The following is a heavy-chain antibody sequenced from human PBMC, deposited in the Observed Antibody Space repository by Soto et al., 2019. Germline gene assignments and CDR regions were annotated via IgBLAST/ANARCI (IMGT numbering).Heavy chain of an antibody. D-gene: IGHD3-22*01. J-gene: IGHJ4*02. CDR1: GFTFSSYD. Sequence: GSLRLSCPASGFTFSSYDMHWVRQGPGKGLEWVSAIGTAGDTNYAGSVKGRFTISRENAKNSLYLQMNSLRAGDTAIYFCARAIGPTLFDYWGQGTLVTVSS. CDR3: ARAIGPTLFDY. V-gene: IGHV3-13*04. CDR2: IGTAGDT.